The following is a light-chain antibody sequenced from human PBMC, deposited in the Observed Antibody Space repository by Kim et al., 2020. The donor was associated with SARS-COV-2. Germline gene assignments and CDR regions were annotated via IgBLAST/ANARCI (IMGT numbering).Light chain of an antibody. CDR2: DAA. CDR1: QRISNNN. J-gene: IGKJ4*02. V-gene: IGKV3-20*01. CDR3: QQYGTAPLT. Sequence: SEGERATLSCRASQRISNNNLAWYQKKYGQAPRRLIYDAASRASGIPDRFSGSGSGTDFTLTISRLEPEDFGEYYCQQYGTAPLTFGGGTKVDIK.